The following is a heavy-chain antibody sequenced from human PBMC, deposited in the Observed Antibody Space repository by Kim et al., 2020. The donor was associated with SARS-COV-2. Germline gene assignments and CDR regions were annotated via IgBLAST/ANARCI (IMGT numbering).Heavy chain of an antibody. J-gene: IGHJ6*02. V-gene: IGHV1-69*13. Sequence: SVKVSCKASGGTFSSYAISWVRQAPGQGLEWMGGIIPIFGTANYAQKFQGRVTITADESTSTAYMELSSLRSEDTAVYYCARPEYDILTGYYRGEYYYYGMDVWGRGTTVTVSS. CDR3: ARPEYDILTGYYRGEYYYYGMDV. D-gene: IGHD3-9*01. CDR1: GGTFSSYA. CDR2: IIPIFGTA.